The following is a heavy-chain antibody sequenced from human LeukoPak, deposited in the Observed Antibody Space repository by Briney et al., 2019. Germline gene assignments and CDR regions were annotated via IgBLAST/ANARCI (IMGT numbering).Heavy chain of an antibody. D-gene: IGHD3-9*01. CDR1: GFTFSSYA. CDR2: ISGSGGST. CDR3: AKLVRYFDWLAASPNLDY. Sequence: GGSLRLSCAASGFTFSSYAMSWVRQAPGKGLEWVSAISGSGGSTYYADSVKGRFTISRDNSKNTLYLQMNSLRAEDTAVYYCAKLVRYFDWLAASPNLDYWGQGTLVTVSS. V-gene: IGHV3-23*01. J-gene: IGHJ4*02.